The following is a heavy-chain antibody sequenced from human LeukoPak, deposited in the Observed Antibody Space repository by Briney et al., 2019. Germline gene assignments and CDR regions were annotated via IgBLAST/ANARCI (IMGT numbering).Heavy chain of an antibody. CDR3: AKASGYCSSTSCPPDY. Sequence: PGGSLRFSCAASGFTFDDYAMHWVRQAPGKGLEWVSGISRNSGSIGYADSVKGRFTISRDNAKNSLYLQMNSLRAEDTALYYCAKASGYCSSTSCPPDYWGQGTLVTVSS. D-gene: IGHD2-2*01. J-gene: IGHJ4*02. V-gene: IGHV3-9*01. CDR2: ISRNSGSI. CDR1: GFTFDDYA.